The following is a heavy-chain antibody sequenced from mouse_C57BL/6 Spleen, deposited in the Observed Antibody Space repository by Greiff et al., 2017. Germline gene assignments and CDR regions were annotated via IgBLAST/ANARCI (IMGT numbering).Heavy chain of an antibody. CDR3: ARFPFITTVVGGAMDY. D-gene: IGHD1-1*01. J-gene: IGHJ4*01. CDR2: INPNNGGT. CDR1: GYTFTDYN. Sequence: VQLQQSGPELVKPGASVKMSCKASGYTFTDYNMHWVKQSHGKSLEWIGYINPNNGGTSYNQKFKGKATLTVNESSSTAYMELRSLTSEDSAVYYCARFPFITTVVGGAMDYWGQGTSVTVSS. V-gene: IGHV1-22*01.